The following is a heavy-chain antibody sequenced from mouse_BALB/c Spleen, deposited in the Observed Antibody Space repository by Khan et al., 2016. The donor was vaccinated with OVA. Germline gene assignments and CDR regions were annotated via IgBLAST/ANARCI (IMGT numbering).Heavy chain of an antibody. V-gene: IGHV3-6*02. J-gene: IGHJ4*01. D-gene: IGHD1-1*01. CDR2: ISYDGSN. CDR3: AREDYDYSLDY. Sequence: EVQLQESGPGLVKPSQSLSLTCSVTGYSITSGYYWNWIRQSPGNKLEWVGYISYDGSNNYNPSLKNRYSITRDTSKNQFFLRLNTVTTEDTATYYCAREDYDYSLDYWGQGTSVTVSS. CDR1: GYSITSGYY.